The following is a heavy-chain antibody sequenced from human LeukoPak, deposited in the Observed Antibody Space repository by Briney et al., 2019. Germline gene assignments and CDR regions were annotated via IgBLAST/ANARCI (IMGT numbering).Heavy chain of an antibody. J-gene: IGHJ6*03. D-gene: IGHD1-26*01. Sequence: GGSLRLSCAASGFTFSSYAMHWVHQAPGKGLEWVAVISYDGSNKYYADSVKGRFTISRDNSKNTLYLQMNSLRAEDTAVYYCARDGGSYYPYFYYYYMDVWGKGTTVTVSS. CDR1: GFTFSSYA. CDR2: ISYDGSNK. CDR3: ARDGGSYYPYFYYYYMDV. V-gene: IGHV3-30*04.